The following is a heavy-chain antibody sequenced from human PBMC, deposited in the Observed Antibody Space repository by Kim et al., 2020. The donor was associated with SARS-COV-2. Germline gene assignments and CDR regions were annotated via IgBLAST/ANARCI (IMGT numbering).Heavy chain of an antibody. D-gene: IGHD3-3*01. CDR2: INHSGST. J-gene: IGHJ6*01. Sequence: SETLSLTCAVYGGSFSGYYWSWIRQPPGKGLEWIGEINHSGSTNYNPSLKSRVTISVDTSKNQFSLKLSSVTAADTAVYYCARDSWDFWSGYRAHYGMD. V-gene: IGHV4-34*01. CDR1: GGSFSGYY. CDR3: ARDSWDFWSGYRAHYGMD.